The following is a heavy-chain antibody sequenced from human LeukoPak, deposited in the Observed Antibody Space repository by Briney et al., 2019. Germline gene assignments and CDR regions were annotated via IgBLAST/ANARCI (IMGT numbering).Heavy chain of an antibody. CDR1: GYTLTELS. CDR3: ARDLGYCTNGVCHTRFDY. Sequence: ASVKVSCKVSGYTLTELSMHWVRQAPGKGLGWMGGFDPEDGETIYAQKFQGRVTMTEDTSTDTAYMELSSLRSEDTAVYYCARDLGYCTNGVCHTRFDYWGQGTLVAVSS. V-gene: IGHV1-24*01. CDR2: FDPEDGET. D-gene: IGHD2-8*01. J-gene: IGHJ4*02.